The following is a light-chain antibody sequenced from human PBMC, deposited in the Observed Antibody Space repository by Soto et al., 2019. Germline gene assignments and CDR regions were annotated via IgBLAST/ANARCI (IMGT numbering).Light chain of an antibody. V-gene: IGKV3-11*01. Sequence: EIVLTQSPATLSLSPGERATLSCRASQSVSSYLAWYQQKPGQDPRLLIYDASNRATGIPARFSGSGSGPDFPLTISSLEPEDFAVYYCQQRSNWPPLTFGGGTKVEIK. CDR1: QSVSSY. CDR3: QQRSNWPPLT. J-gene: IGKJ4*01. CDR2: DAS.